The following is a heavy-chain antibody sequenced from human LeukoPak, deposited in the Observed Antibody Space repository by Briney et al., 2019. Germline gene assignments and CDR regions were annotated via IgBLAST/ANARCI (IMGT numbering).Heavy chain of an antibody. CDR2: ISSSGSHI. CDR3: VRDGGSFFVDA. CDR1: GFTFSSYE. D-gene: IGHD1-26*01. V-gene: IGHV3-48*03. J-gene: IGHJ5*02. Sequence: PGGSLRLSCLASGFTFSSYEMVWVRQAPGKGLEWVSYISSSGSHIYYADSVKGRFTISRDSTTNSVYLQMNSLRAEDTAIYYCVRDGGSFFVDAWGREPLVTVSS.